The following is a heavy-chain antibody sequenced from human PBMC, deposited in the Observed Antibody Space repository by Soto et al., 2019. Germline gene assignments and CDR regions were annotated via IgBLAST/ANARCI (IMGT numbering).Heavy chain of an antibody. J-gene: IGHJ5*02. D-gene: IGHD2-2*01. CDR3: ARATIVLVPAAMVSHWFDP. CDR2: IYSSGST. CDR1: GGSISSGDYY. V-gene: IGHV4-30-4*01. Sequence: QVQLQESGPGLVKPSQTLSLTCTVSGGSISSGDYYWSWIRQPPGKGLEWIGYIYSSGSTYYNPSLKSRDTISVDTSKNQFSLRLSSVTAADTAVYYCARATIVLVPAAMVSHWFDPWGQGTLVTVSS.